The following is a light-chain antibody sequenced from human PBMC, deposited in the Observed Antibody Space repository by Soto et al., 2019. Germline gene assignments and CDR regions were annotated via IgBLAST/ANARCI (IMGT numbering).Light chain of an antibody. CDR1: QSVGSY. V-gene: IGKV3-11*01. CDR2: ETS. J-gene: IGKJ1*01. CDR3: QQRSSWPRT. Sequence: EIVLTQSPSTLSLSPGERATLSCRASQSVGSYLTWYQQKPGQAPRLLIYETSKWATGIPARFSGSGSGTDFTLTISSLEPEDFAVYYCQQRSSWPRTFGQGTKVEIK.